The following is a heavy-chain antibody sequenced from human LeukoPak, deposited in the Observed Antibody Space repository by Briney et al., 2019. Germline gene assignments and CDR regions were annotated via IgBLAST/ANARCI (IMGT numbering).Heavy chain of an antibody. CDR3: ARGYDSSGYYYLL. CDR1: GYTFTGYY. V-gene: IGHV1-2*02. J-gene: IGHJ4*02. D-gene: IGHD3-22*01. CDR2: INPNSGGT. Sequence: ASVKVSCEASGYTFTGYYMHWVRQAPGQGLEWMGWINPNSGGTNYAQKFQGRVTMTRDTSISTAYMELSRLRSDDTAVYYCARGYDSSGYYYLLWGQGTLVTVSS.